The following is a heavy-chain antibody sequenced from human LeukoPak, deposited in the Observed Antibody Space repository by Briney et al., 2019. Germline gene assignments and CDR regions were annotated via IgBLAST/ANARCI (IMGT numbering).Heavy chain of an antibody. J-gene: IGHJ5*02. CDR3: AKGVVDYYDSSGYYPSDL. V-gene: IGHV3-23*01. D-gene: IGHD3-22*01. CDR2: ISGSGGTT. Sequence: GGSLRLSCAGFGFTFNSYAMTWVRQAPGKGLKWVSGISGSGGTTYNADSVKGRFTISRDNFNNTLYLQMNSMRVEDTALYFCAKGVVDYYDSSGYYPSDLWGQGTLVTVSS. CDR1: GFTFNSYA.